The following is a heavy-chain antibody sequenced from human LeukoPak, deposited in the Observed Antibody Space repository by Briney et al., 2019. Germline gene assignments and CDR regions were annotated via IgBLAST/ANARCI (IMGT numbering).Heavy chain of an antibody. D-gene: IGHD1-26*01. CDR3: AKDEVGPNSINYFDY. CDR2: INSDGSST. J-gene: IGHJ4*02. Sequence: GGSLRLSCAASGFTFSSYWMHWVRQAPGKGLVWVSRINSDGSSTSYADSVKGRFIISRDNAKNTLSLQMNSLRAEDTAVYYCAKDEVGPNSINYFDYWGQGTLVTVSS. CDR1: GFTFSSYW. V-gene: IGHV3-74*01.